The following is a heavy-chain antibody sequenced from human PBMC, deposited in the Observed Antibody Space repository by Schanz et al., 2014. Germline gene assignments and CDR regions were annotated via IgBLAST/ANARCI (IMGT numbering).Heavy chain of an antibody. Sequence: EVLLVESGGGLVKPGGSLRLSCEASGFTFITYTMNWVRQAPGKGLEWVSSISGRSSHIYYADSVKGRFSISRDNAKNSLYLQLNSLRAEDTAVYYCARGIDVSDFGSGSPPKGGANDYWGQGTLVTVSS. CDR2: ISGRSSHI. V-gene: IGHV3-21*02. CDR3: ARGIDVSDFGSGSPPKGGANDY. CDR1: GFTFITYT. J-gene: IGHJ4*02. D-gene: IGHD3-3*01.